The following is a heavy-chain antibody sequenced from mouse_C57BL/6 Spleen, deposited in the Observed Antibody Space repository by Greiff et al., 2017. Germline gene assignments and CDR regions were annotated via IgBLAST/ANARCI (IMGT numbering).Heavy chain of an antibody. D-gene: IGHD2-4*01. V-gene: IGHV5-17*01. CDR3: AKAYYDYAMDY. J-gene: IGHJ4*01. CDR1: GFTFSDYG. CDR2: ISSGSSTI. Sequence: EVQRVESGGGLVKPGGSLKLSCAASGFTFSDYGMHWVRQAPEKGLEWVAYISSGSSTIYYADTVKGRFTISRDNAKNTLFLQMTSLRSEDTAMYYCAKAYYDYAMDYWGQGTSVTVSS.